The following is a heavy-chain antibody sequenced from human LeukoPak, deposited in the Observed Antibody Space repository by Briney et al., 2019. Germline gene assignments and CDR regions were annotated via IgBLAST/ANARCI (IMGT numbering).Heavy chain of an antibody. CDR2: IYYTGMT. CDR3: ARMMAVTGTVSFDY. D-gene: IGHD1-7*01. CDR1: GGSISSSY. Sequence: ASETLSLTCTVSGGSISSSYWSWIRQPPGKGLEWIGYIYYTGMTNYNPSLKSRVTISEDTSKNQFSLKLNSVTAADTAVYYCARMMAVTGTVSFDYWGQGTLVTVSS. V-gene: IGHV4-59*01. J-gene: IGHJ4*02.